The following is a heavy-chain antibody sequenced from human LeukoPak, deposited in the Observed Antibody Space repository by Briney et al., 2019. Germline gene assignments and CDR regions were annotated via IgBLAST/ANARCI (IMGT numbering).Heavy chain of an antibody. CDR1: GFTFSSYG. D-gene: IGHD5-24*01. Sequence: GGSLRLSCAASGFTFSSYGMHWVRQAPGKGLEWVAVISYDGSNKYYADSVKGRFTISRDNSKNTLYLQMNSLRAEDTAVYYCAKDRSRDGSPLDYWGQGTLVTVSS. J-gene: IGHJ4*02. CDR3: AKDRSRDGSPLDY. V-gene: IGHV3-30*18. CDR2: ISYDGSNK.